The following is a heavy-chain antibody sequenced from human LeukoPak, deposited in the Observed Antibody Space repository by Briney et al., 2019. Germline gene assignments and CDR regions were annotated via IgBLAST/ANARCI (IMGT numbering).Heavy chain of an antibody. V-gene: IGHV4-59*08. CDR2: IFYSGNT. CDR1: GVSISSYY. J-gene: IGHJ4*02. Sequence: SETLSLTCTVSGVSISSYYWSWIRQPPGKGLEWIGYIFYSGNTIYNPSLKSRVPISVDTSKNHFSLRLRSVTAADTAVYYCARLAAISGSDYPDDWGQGTLVTVSS. CDR3: ARLAAISGSDYPDD. D-gene: IGHD1-26*01.